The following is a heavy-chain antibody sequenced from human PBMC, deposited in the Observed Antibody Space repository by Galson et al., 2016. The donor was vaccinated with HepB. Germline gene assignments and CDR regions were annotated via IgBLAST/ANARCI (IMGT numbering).Heavy chain of an antibody. D-gene: IGHD2-2*02. Sequence: SLRLSCAASGFIFSDNAMSWVRQAPGKGLEWVSAISGRGGSTYYADSVKGRFTISRDNSEDTLYLQMSSLRAEDAAVYYCAQSTLNSPYTSSRYYFHYWGRGTLVTVSS. CDR3: AQSTLNSPYTSSRYYFHY. CDR1: GFIFSDNA. V-gene: IGHV3-23*01. J-gene: IGHJ4*02. CDR2: ISGRGGST.